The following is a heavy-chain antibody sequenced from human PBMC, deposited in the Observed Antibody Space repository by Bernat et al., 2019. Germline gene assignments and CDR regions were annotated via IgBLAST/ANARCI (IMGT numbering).Heavy chain of an antibody. V-gene: IGHV1-69*01. D-gene: IGHD4-11*01. CDR1: GGTFSSYA. J-gene: IGHJ3*02. CDR2: IIPIFGIA. CDR3: ARDISRTTVTTPDGGAFDI. Sequence: QVQLVQSGAEVKKPGSSVKVSCKASGGTFSSYAISWVRQAPGQGLEWMGGIIPIFGIANYAQKFQGRVTITADESTSTAYMELSSLRSEDTAVYYCARDISRTTVTTPDGGAFDIWGQGTMVTVSS.